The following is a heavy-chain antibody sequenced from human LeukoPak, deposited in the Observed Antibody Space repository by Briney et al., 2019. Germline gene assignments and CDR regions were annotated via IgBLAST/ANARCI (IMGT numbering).Heavy chain of an antibody. J-gene: IGHJ4*02. CDR3: ATRGSDFWSGFDF. D-gene: IGHD3-3*01. CDR1: GNTLRELP. CDR2: FDPENAEI. Sequence: ASVKVSCKLSGNTLRELPIQWVRQAGGKGLEWMAGFDPENAEIVYAQKFQGRVTMTEDTSTNTAYMELTSLTSDDTALYYCATRGSDFWSGFDFWGQGTQVTVSS. V-gene: IGHV1-24*01.